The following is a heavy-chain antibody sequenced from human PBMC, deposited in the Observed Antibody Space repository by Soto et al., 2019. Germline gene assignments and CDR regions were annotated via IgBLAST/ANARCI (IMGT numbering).Heavy chain of an antibody. CDR3: ATSQVSRDGYNDFYYYYGMDV. V-gene: IGHV5-10-1*01. D-gene: IGHD5-12*01. Sequence: PGESLKISCKGSGYSFTSYWISWVRQMPGKGLEWMGRIDPSDSYTNYSPSFQGHVTISADKSISTAYLQWSSLKASDTAMYYCATSQVSRDGYNDFYYYYGMDVWGQGTTVTVSS. CDR2: IDPSDSYT. J-gene: IGHJ6*02. CDR1: GYSFTSYW.